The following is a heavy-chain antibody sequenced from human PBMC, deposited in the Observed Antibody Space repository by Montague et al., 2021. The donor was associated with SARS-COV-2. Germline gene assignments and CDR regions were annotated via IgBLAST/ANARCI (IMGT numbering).Heavy chain of an antibody. CDR3: ARPRFASSRFDFDY. V-gene: IGHV5-51*03. Sequence: QSGAEVKKLGESLKISCKGSGYSFFSYWIGWVRQMPGKGLEWMGIIYPGDSDTTYSPSFQGHVTISADNSISTAFLQWSSLKASDTAIYYCARPRFASSRFDFDYWGHGTLVTVSS. D-gene: IGHD6-13*01. CDR1: GYSFFSYW. J-gene: IGHJ4*01. CDR2: IYPGDSDT.